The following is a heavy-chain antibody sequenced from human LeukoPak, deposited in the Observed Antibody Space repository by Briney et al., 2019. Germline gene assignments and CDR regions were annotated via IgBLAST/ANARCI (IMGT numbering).Heavy chain of an antibody. Sequence: PSETLSLXCTVSGGSISSSSYYWGWTRQPPGKGLEWIGSIYYSGSTYYNPSLKSRVTISVDTSKNQFSLKLSSVTAADTAVYYCARQSGEWLRLFDYWGQGTLVTVSS. CDR2: IYYSGST. CDR3: ARQSGEWLRLFDY. V-gene: IGHV4-39*01. CDR1: GGSISSSSYY. J-gene: IGHJ4*02. D-gene: IGHD5-12*01.